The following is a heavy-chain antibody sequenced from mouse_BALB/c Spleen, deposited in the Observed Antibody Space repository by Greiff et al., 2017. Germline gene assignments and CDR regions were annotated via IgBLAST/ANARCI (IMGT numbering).Heavy chain of an antibody. CDR2: INPGSGGT. CDR3: ARSEATAWYFDV. D-gene: IGHD1-2*01. V-gene: IGHV1-54*01. J-gene: IGHJ1*01. CDR1: GYAFTNYL. Sequence: QVQLQQSGAQLVRPGTSVKVSCKASGYAFTNYLIEWVKQRPGQGLEWIVVINPGSGGTNYNEKFKGKATLTADKSSSTAYMQLSSLTSDDSAVYFCARSEATAWYFDVWGAGTTVTVSS.